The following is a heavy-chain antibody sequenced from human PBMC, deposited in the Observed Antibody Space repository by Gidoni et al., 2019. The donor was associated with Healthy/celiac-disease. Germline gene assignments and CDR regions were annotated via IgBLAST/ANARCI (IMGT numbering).Heavy chain of an antibody. D-gene: IGHD6-13*01. CDR3: ARVKKNPGIAAAGILYMDV. CDR2: IYHSGST. V-gene: IGHV4-30-2*01. CDR1: GGSISSGGYS. J-gene: IGHJ6*03. Sequence: QLQLQESGSGLVKPSQTLSLTCAVSGGSISSGGYSWSWIRQPPGKGLEWIGYIYHSGSTYYNPSLKSRVTISVDRSKNQFSLKLSSVTAADTAVYYCARVKKNPGIAAAGILYMDVWGKGTTVTVSS.